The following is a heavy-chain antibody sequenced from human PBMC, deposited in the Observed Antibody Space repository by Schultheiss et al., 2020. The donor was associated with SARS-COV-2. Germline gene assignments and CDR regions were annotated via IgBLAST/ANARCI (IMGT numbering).Heavy chain of an antibody. Sequence: GGSLRLSCAASGFTFSSYSMNWVRQAPGKGLEWVSGISGSGGSTYYADSVKGRFTISRDNSKNTLYLQMNSLRAEDTAVYYCARAKPLQGMDVWGQGTTVTVSS. V-gene: IGHV3-23*01. CDR1: GFTFSSYS. CDR3: ARAKPLQGMDV. J-gene: IGHJ6*02. CDR2: ISGSGGST. D-gene: IGHD2-15*01.